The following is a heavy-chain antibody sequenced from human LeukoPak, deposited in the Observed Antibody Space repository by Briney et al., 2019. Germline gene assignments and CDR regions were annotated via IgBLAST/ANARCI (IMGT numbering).Heavy chain of an antibody. CDR2: INHSGST. CDR1: GFTFSIYA. D-gene: IGHD3-10*01. CDR3: ASVVVRGVIDDY. V-gene: IGHV4-34*01. Sequence: GSLRLSCAGSGFTFSIYAMHLVRRPPGKGLEWIGEINHSGSTNYNPSLKSRVTISVDTSKNQFSLKLSSVTAADTAVYYCASVVVRGVIDDYWGQGTLVTVSS. J-gene: IGHJ4*02.